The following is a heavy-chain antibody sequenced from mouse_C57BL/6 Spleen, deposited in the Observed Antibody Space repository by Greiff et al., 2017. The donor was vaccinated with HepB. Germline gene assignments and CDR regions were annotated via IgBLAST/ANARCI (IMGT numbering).Heavy chain of an antibody. CDR3: AMTHHYDGDYYAMDY. V-gene: IGHV1-74*01. CDR2: IHPSDSDT. J-gene: IGHJ4*01. CDR1: GYTFTSYW. Sequence: VQLQQPGAELVKPGASVKVSCKASGYTFTSYWMHWVKQRPGKGLEWIGRIHPSDSDTNYNQKFKGKATLTVYKSYITAYMQLSSLTSEDSAVYYCAMTHHYDGDYYAMDYWGQGTSVTVSS. D-gene: IGHD1-2*01.